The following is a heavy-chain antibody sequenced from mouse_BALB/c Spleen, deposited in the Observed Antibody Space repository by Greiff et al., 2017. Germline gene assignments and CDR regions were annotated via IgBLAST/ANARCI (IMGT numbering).Heavy chain of an antibody. V-gene: IGHV1S22*01. Sequence: LQQPGSELVRPGASVKLSCKASGYTFTSYWMHWVKQRHGQGLEWIGNIYPGSGSTNYDEKFKSKGTLTVDTSSSTAYMHLSSLTSEDSAVYYCTRLDYGNYGFAYWGQGTLVTVSA. CDR3: TRLDYGNYGFAY. CDR2: IYPGSGST. CDR1: GYTFTSYW. J-gene: IGHJ3*01. D-gene: IGHD2-1*01.